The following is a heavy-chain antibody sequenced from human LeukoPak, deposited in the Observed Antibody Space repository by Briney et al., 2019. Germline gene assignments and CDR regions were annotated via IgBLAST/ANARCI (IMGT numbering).Heavy chain of an antibody. CDR2: IKQDGGEE. CDR1: GFAFSSYW. CDR3: ARLGGSYYTY. V-gene: IGHV3-7*01. D-gene: IGHD1-26*01. J-gene: IGHJ4*02. Sequence: GGSLRLSCVASGFAFSSYWMTWVRQAPGKGLEWVANIKQDGGEEYYVDSVKGRFTIAKDNAKNSLFLQMNSLRVEDTAVYYCARLGGSYYTYWGQGTLVTVSS.